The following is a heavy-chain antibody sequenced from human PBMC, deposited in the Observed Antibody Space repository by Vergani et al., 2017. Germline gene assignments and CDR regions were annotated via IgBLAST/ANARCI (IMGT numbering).Heavy chain of an antibody. D-gene: IGHD1-26*01. J-gene: IGHJ4*02. CDR1: GFTFSSYA. CDR2: ISGSGGST. V-gene: IGHV3-23*01. Sequence: EVQLLESGGGLVQPGGSLRLSCAASGFTFSSYAMSWVRQAPGKGLEWVSAISGSGGSTYYADSVKGRFTISRDNAKNSLYLQMNSLRAEDTAVYYCARDHGLWRWSYFPDRYYFDYWGQGTLVTVSS. CDR3: ARDHGLWRWSYFPDRYYFDY.